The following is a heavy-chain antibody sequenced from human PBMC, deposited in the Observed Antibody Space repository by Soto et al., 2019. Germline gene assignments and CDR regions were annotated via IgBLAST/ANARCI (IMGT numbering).Heavy chain of an antibody. CDR2: IIPIFCTA. CDR1: GGTFSSYA. Sequence: QVQLVQSGAEVKKPGSSVKVSCKASGGTFSSYAISWVRQAPGQGREWMGGIIPIFCTANFAQKFQGRVTMTAEESTSTAYMRPSSLRSEDMAVYYCARESRYCSGGSCYFLPGIDYWGQGTLVTVSS. D-gene: IGHD2-15*01. CDR3: ARESRYCSGGSCYFLPGIDY. V-gene: IGHV1-69*12. J-gene: IGHJ4*02.